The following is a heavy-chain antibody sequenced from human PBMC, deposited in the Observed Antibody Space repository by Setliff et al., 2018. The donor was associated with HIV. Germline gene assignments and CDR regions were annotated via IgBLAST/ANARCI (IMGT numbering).Heavy chain of an antibody. CDR1: GGSINSRSYY. CDR3: ARRGMWSYETGGNPTATFDY. CDR2: IYFSGTP. Sequence: SETLSLTCTVSGGSINSRSYYWAWIRQPPGKGLEWVASIYFSGTPYYNPSLKNRVTISVDTSKNQFSLKLSSVTAADAAVYYCARRGMWSYETGGNPTATFDYWGQGVLVTVSS. D-gene: IGHD2-8*02. V-gene: IGHV4-39*01. J-gene: IGHJ4*02.